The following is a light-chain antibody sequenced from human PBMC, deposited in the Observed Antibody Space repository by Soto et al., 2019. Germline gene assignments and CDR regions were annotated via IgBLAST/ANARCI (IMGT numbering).Light chain of an antibody. CDR2: QDT. V-gene: IGLV3-1*01. CDR3: QAWDRTSYV. J-gene: IGLJ1*01. CDR1: KLGQKY. Sequence: SYELTQPPSVSVSPGQTVTVSCSGNKLGQKYVSWYQQKTGQSPMLLIYQDTKRPSGIPERFSGSDSGNTATLTISGTQPMDEADYYCQAWDRTSYVFGTGTKVTVL.